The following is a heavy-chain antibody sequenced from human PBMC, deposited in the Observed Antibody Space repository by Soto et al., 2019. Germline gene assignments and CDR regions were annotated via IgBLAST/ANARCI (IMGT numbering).Heavy chain of an antibody. D-gene: IGHD3-16*01. CDR1: GFTFSRYW. Sequence: GGSLRLSCAASGFTFSRYWMSWVRQGPGKGLEWVANIKKDGSEKYYVDSVKGRFTISRDQAKNTLSLHMSSLRVEDTAVYYCSRYHTSGGEDFRGPLNLVTVSS. V-gene: IGHV3-7*03. CDR2: IKKDGSEK. CDR3: SRYHTSGGEDF. J-gene: IGHJ4*02.